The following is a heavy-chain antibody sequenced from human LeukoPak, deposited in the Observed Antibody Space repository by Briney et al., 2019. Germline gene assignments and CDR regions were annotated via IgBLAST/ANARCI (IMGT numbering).Heavy chain of an antibody. J-gene: IGHJ6*03. CDR3: ARVPDQKTSVYYMDV. CDR1: GGSISSYY. CDR2: IYYSGST. D-gene: IGHD2-2*01. V-gene: IGHV4-59*01. Sequence: ETLSLTCTVSGGSISSYYWSWIRQPPGKGLEWIGYIYYSGSTNYNPSLKSRVTISVDTSKNQFSLKLSSVTAADTAVYYCARVPDQKTSVYYMDVWGKGTTVTVSS.